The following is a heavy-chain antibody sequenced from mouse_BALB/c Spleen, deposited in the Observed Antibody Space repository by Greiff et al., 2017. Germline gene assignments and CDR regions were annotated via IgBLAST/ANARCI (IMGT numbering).Heavy chain of an antibody. CDR1: GYTFTDYY. CDR3: VDYGFAY. V-gene: IGHV1-77*01. Sequence: VQVVESGAELARPGASVKLSCKASGYTFTDYYINWVKQRTGQGLEWIGEIYPGSGNTYYNEKFKGKATLTADKSSSTAYMQLSSLTSEDSAVYFCVDYGFAYWGQGTLVTVSA. J-gene: IGHJ3*01. CDR2: IYPGSGNT. D-gene: IGHD2-4*01.